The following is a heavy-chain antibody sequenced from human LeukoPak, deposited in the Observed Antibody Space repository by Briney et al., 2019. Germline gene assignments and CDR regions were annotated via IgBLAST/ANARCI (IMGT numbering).Heavy chain of an antibody. CDR3: ARRRKVVRAGFDY. CDR2: IYTSGST. CDR1: GGSISSGSYY. V-gene: IGHV4-61*02. Sequence: SETLSLTCTVSGGSISSGSYYWSWIRQPAGKGLEWIGRIYTSGSTKYNPSLNSRATMSVDTSKDQFSLKFMSVTAADTGVYYCARRRKVVRAGFDYWGQGTRVIVSS. D-gene: IGHD2-21*01. J-gene: IGHJ4*02.